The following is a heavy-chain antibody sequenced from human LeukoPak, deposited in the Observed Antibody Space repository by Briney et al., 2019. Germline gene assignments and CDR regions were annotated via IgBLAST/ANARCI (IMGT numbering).Heavy chain of an antibody. Sequence: GGSLRLSCAVSGFTFSSYAMSWVRQAPGKGLEWVSAISGSGGSTYYADSVKGRFTISRDNSKNTLYLQMNSLRAEDTAVYYCAKSSAGFFWSGYYLDYWGQGTLVTVSS. CDR3: AKSSAGFFWSGYYLDY. D-gene: IGHD3-3*01. J-gene: IGHJ4*02. CDR1: GFTFSSYA. CDR2: ISGSGGST. V-gene: IGHV3-23*01.